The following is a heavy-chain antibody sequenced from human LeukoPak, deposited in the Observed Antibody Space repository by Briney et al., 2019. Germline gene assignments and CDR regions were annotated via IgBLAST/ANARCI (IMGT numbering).Heavy chain of an antibody. CDR1: GGSISSGSYY. J-gene: IGHJ4*02. D-gene: IGHD3-10*01. Sequence: PSETLSLTCTVSGGSISSGSYYWSWIRQPAGNGLEWIGRIYTSGSTNYNPPLKSRVTISVDTSKNQFSLKLSSVTAADTAVYYCARGPFGSGSYYTAWGQGTLVTVSS. CDR3: ARGPFGSGSYYTA. V-gene: IGHV4-61*02. CDR2: IYTSGST.